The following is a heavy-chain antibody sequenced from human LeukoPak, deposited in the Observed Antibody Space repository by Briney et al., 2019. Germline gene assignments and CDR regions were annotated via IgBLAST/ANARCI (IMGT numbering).Heavy chain of an antibody. CDR2: INHSGST. J-gene: IGHJ4*02. Sequence: PSETLSLTCAVYGGSFSGYYWSWIRQPPGKGLEWIGEINHSGSTNYNPSLKSRVTISVDTSKNQFSLKLSSVTAADTAVYYCARGIGLRYFDWFLSPVDYWGQGTLVTVSS. D-gene: IGHD3-9*01. CDR1: GGSFSGYY. V-gene: IGHV4-34*01. CDR3: ARGIGLRYFDWFLSPVDY.